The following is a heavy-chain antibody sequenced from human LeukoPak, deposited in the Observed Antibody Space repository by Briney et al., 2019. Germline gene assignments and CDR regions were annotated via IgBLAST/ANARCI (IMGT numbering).Heavy chain of an antibody. Sequence: SETLSLTCAVYGGSFSGYYWSWIRQPPGKGLEWIGEINHSGSTNYNPSLKSRVTISVDTSKNQFSLKLSSVTAADTAVYYCARGGFRRRGVADYWGQGTLVTVSS. CDR3: ARGGFRRRGVADY. CDR1: GGSFSGYY. CDR2: INHSGST. D-gene: IGHD3-10*01. J-gene: IGHJ4*02. V-gene: IGHV4-34*01.